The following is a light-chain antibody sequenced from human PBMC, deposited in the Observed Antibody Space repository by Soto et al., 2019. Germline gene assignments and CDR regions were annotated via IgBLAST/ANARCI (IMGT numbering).Light chain of an antibody. CDR1: QSVSSN. J-gene: IGKJ1*01. V-gene: IGKV3-15*01. CDR2: GAS. CDR3: QQYNNWWK. Sequence: EIVMTQSPATLSVSPGERVTLPCRASQSVSSNLAWYQQKPGQAPRLLIYGASTRATGIPARFSGSGSGTEFTLTISSLQYEDFAVYYCQQYNNWWKFGQGTKVEIK.